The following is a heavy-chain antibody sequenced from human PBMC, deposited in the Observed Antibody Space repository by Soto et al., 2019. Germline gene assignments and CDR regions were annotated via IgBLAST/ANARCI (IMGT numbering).Heavy chain of an antibody. CDR2: IYYSGST. CDR1: GGSISSGGYY. D-gene: IGHD3-9*01. J-gene: IGHJ4*02. CDR3: ARTLLRYFDWFDY. V-gene: IGHV4-31*03. Sequence: SETLSLTCTVSGGSISSGGYYWSWIRQHPGKGLEWIGYIYYSGSTYYNPSLKSRVTISVDTSKNQFSLKLSSVTAADTAVYYSARTLLRYFDWFDYWGQGTLVTVSS.